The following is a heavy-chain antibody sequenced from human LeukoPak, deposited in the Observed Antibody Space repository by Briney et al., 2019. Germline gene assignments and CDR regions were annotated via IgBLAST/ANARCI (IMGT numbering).Heavy chain of an antibody. CDR3: ARTSSVWGSYRQKKGYFDY. D-gene: IGHD3-16*02. CDR2: IYYSGST. V-gene: IGHV4-39*07. J-gene: IGHJ4*02. Sequence: PSETLSLTCTVSGGSISSSSYYWGWIRQPPGKGLEWIGSIYYSGSTYYNPSLKSRVTISVDTSKNQFSLKLSSVTAADTAVYYCARTSSVWGSYRQKKGYFDYWGQGTLVTVSS. CDR1: GGSISSSSYY.